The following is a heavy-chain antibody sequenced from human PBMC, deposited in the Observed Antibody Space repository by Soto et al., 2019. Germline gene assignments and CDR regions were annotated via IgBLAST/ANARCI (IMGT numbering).Heavy chain of an antibody. V-gene: IGHV5-51*01. Sequence: PGESLKISCKGSGYSFSSYWIGWVRQMPGKGLEWMGIIYPGDSNTRYSPSFQGQVTISADKSISTAYLQWSSLKASDTAMYYCARHRGVASYYYYMDVWGKGTTVTVS. J-gene: IGHJ6*03. CDR2: IYPGDSNT. CDR1: GYSFSSYW. D-gene: IGHD3-10*01. CDR3: ARHRGVASYYYYMDV.